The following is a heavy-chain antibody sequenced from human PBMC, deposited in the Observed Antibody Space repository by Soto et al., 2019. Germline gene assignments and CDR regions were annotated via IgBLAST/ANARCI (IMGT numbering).Heavy chain of an antibody. Sequence: QVQLVESGGGVVQPGRSLRLSCAASGFTFSSYGMHWVRQAPGKGLEWVAVIWYDGSNKYYADSVKGRFTISRDNSKNTLDLQMNSLRAEDTAVSYCAREAAAGTPYYYYGMDVWGQGTTVTVSS. CDR2: IWYDGSNK. CDR3: AREAAAGTPYYYYGMDV. V-gene: IGHV3-33*01. J-gene: IGHJ6*02. CDR1: GFTFSSYG. D-gene: IGHD6-13*01.